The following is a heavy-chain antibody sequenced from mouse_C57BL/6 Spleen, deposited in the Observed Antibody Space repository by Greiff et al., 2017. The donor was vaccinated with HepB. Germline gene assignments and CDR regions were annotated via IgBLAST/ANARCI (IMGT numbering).Heavy chain of an antibody. V-gene: IGHV1-55*01. CDR3: ARELGRTPYFDY. CDR2: IYPGSGST. Sequence: QVQLKQPGAELVKPGASVKMSCKASGYTFTSYWITWVKQRPGQGLEWIGDIYPGSGSTNYNEKFKSKATLTVDTSSSTAYMQLSSLTSEDSAVYYCARELGRTPYFDYWGQGTTLTVSS. J-gene: IGHJ2*01. D-gene: IGHD4-1*01. CDR1: GYTFTSYW.